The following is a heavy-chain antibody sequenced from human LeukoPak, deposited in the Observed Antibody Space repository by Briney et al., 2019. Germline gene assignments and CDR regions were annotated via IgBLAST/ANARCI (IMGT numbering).Heavy chain of an antibody. CDR1: GYTFTGYY. D-gene: IGHD3-22*01. V-gene: IGHV1-2*02. CDR2: INPNNGIT. CDR3: ATDRYSSDSGAYPGEAGFDY. J-gene: IGHJ4*02. Sequence: ASVKVSCKASGYTFTGYYIHWVRQAPGQGLEWMGWINPNNGITNYAQKFQGRVTMTRDTSINTACMDLSHLRSNDTAVYYCATDRYSSDSGAYPGEAGFDYWGQGTLVTVSS.